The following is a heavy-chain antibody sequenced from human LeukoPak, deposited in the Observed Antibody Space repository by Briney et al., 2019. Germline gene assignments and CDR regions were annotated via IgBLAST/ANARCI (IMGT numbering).Heavy chain of an antibody. Sequence: GGSLRLSCAASGFTFSSYWMSWVRQAPGKGLEWVANIKQDGSEKYYVDSVKGRFTISRDNAKNSLYLQMNSLRAEDTAVYYCARISSTSYYYMDVWGKGTTVTVSS. J-gene: IGHJ6*03. D-gene: IGHD2-2*01. CDR3: ARISSTSYYYMDV. V-gene: IGHV3-7*01. CDR1: GFTFSSYW. CDR2: IKQDGSEK.